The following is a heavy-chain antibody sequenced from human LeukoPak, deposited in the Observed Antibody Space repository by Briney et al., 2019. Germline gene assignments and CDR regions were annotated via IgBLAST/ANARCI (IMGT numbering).Heavy chain of an antibody. D-gene: IGHD6-19*01. CDR1: GFTFDDYA. Sequence: GRSLRLSCAASGFTFDDYAMHWVRQAPGKGLEWVSGISWNSGSIGYADSVKGRFTISRDNAKNSLYLQMNSLRAEDTALYYCAKDTAVAGTGFDYWGQGTLVTVSS. J-gene: IGHJ4*02. CDR3: AKDTAVAGTGFDY. CDR2: ISWNSGSI. V-gene: IGHV3-9*01.